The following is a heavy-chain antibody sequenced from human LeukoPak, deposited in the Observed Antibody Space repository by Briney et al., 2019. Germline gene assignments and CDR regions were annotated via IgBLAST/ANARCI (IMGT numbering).Heavy chain of an antibody. D-gene: IGHD3-16*01. J-gene: IGHJ6*03. CDR2: ISAYNGNT. CDR3: VRGLRDEDRYYSYYFMDV. V-gene: IGHV1-18*01. CDR1: RYTLTEVS. Sequence: ASVNLSCKVSRYTLTEVSMFCVAEAPGQGVEGMRWISAYNGNTNYAQKLQGRVTMSTDTSTSTAYMELRSLRSDDTAVYSCVRGLRDEDRYYSYYFMDVWGKGTTVTVSS.